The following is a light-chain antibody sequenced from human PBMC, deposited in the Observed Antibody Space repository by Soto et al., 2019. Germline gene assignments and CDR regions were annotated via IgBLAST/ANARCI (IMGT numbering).Light chain of an antibody. V-gene: IGKV1-39*01. Sequence: DIQMTQSPSSLSASVGDRVTITCRASQSISSYLNWYQQKPGKAPKLLIYAASSLQSGVPSRFSGSGSGTDFTLASSSLQPEDLSTDYCQQSYSTTRTFGQGTKVEI. J-gene: IGKJ1*01. CDR3: QQSYSTTRT. CDR2: AAS. CDR1: QSISSY.